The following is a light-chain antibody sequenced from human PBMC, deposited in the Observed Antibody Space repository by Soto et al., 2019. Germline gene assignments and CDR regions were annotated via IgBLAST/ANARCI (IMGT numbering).Light chain of an antibody. CDR2: EVS. V-gene: IGLV2-14*01. Sequence: QSALAQPASVSGSPGQSITISCTGTSSDVGGYNYVSWYQQHPGKAPKLMIYEVSNRPPGASNRFSGSKSGNTASLTISGLQAEDEADYYCSSYTSSSTLLFGGGTKVTVL. CDR1: SSDVGGYNY. CDR3: SSYTSSSTLL. J-gene: IGLJ2*01.